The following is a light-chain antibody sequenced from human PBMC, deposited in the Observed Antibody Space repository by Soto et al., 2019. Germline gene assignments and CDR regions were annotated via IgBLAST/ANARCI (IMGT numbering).Light chain of an antibody. CDR1: SSDVGGFNY. Sequence: QSVLTQPASVSGSPGQSITISCTGTSSDVGGFNYVSWYQQYPGKAPNVIIYDVSNRPSGVSDRFSGSKSGNTAALTISGLQAEDEADYYCSSYTSRTTLIFGGGTKVTVL. V-gene: IGLV2-14*01. CDR2: DVS. CDR3: SSYTSRTTLI. J-gene: IGLJ2*01.